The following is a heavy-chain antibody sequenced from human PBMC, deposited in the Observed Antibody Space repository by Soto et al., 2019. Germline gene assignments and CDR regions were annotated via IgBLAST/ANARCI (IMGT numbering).Heavy chain of an antibody. Sequence: PSETLSLTCTVSGGSITDYYWSWIRQLPGKGLECIGYILYSVYTIYNPSLKSLITISMSRSRNQFAIRLSSVTAANTAMYYCAREIEEWFGDLLPHGWFDPWSQGALVTVSS. D-gene: IGHD3-10*01. V-gene: IGHV4-59*01. CDR1: GGSITDYY. CDR2: ILYSVYT. CDR3: AREIEEWFGDLLPHGWFDP. J-gene: IGHJ5*02.